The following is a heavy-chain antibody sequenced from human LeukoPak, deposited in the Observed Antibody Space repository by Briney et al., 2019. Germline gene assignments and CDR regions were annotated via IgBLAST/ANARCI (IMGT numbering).Heavy chain of an antibody. V-gene: IGHV3-74*01. J-gene: IGHJ4*02. CDR3: ARPWGSGTYYAFFDY. Sequence: PGGSLRLSCAASGFTFSGSAMHWVRQAPGKGLVWVSRINSDGSSTNYADSVKGRFTISRDNAKNTLYLQMNSLRAEDTAIYYCARPWGSGTYYAFFDYWGQGTLVTVSS. D-gene: IGHD1-26*01. CDR2: INSDGSST. CDR1: GFTFSGSA.